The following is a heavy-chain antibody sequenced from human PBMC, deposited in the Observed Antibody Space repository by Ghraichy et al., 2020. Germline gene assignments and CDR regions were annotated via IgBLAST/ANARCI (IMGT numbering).Heavy chain of an antibody. CDR1: GGTFSSSV. Sequence: SVKVSCKPSGGTFSSSVISWVRQAPGQGLEWMGRLIPSLDIVNYAQNFQGRVTNTADKSTSTAYMELSSLRSEDSAIYYCARTVGDYGMDVWGQGTTVTVSS. CDR3: ARTVGDYGMDV. J-gene: IGHJ6*02. CDR2: LIPSLDIV. D-gene: IGHD3-10*01. V-gene: IGHV1-69*04.